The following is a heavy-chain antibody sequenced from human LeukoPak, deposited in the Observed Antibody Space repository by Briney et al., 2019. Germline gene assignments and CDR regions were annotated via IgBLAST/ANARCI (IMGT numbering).Heavy chain of an antibody. CDR1: GFTVSSSY. CDR2: IHSGGST. Sequence: PGGSLRLSCAASGFTVSSSYMTWVRQAPGRGLEWVSVIHSGGSTYYADSVKGRFTISRHDLKNTLYLQMNSLRPEDTAVYYCARDGSGWANYYYGMDVWGQGTTVTVSS. D-gene: IGHD6-19*01. V-gene: IGHV3-53*04. J-gene: IGHJ6*02. CDR3: ARDGSGWANYYYGMDV.